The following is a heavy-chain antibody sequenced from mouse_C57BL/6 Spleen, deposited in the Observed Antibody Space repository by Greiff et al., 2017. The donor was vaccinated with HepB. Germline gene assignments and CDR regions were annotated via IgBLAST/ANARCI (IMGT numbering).Heavy chain of an antibody. CDR2: IDPENGDT. CDR1: GFNIKDDY. D-gene: IGHD1-1*01. CDR3: TFITTVVPY. Sequence: VQLQQSGAELVRPGASVKLSCTASGFNIKDDYMHWVKQRPEQGLEWIGSIDPENGDTEYASKFQGKATITADTSSNTAYLQLSSLTSEDTAVYYCTFITTVVPYWGQGTLVTVSA. J-gene: IGHJ3*01. V-gene: IGHV14-4*01.